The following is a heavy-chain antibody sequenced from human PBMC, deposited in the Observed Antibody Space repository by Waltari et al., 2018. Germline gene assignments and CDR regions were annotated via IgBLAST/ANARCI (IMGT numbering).Heavy chain of an antibody. CDR3: TTVRDIAAAVDQH. CDR1: GFTFRNAW. D-gene: IGHD6-13*01. Sequence: EVHLVESGGGLVKPGGSLRLSCAASGFTFRNAWMSWVRQAPGKGLEWVGRIKSKTDGGTTDYAAPVKGRFTISRDDSKNTLYLQMNSLKTEDTAVYYCTTVRDIAAAVDQHWGQGTLVTVSS. J-gene: IGHJ1*01. CDR2: IKSKTDGGTT. V-gene: IGHV3-15*01.